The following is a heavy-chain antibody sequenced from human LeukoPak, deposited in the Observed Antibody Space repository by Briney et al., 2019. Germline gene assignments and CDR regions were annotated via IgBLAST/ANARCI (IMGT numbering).Heavy chain of an antibody. CDR2: ISSSSSDT. Sequence: PGGSLRLSCAASEFSFSDYYMSWIRQAPGKGLEWVSYISSSSSDTDYADSVKGRFTISSDNAKNSLFLQMNSLRAEDTAVYYCARGHHGMEVWGRGTTVTVSS. CDR3: ARGHHGMEV. J-gene: IGHJ6*02. CDR1: EFSFSDYY. V-gene: IGHV3-11*05.